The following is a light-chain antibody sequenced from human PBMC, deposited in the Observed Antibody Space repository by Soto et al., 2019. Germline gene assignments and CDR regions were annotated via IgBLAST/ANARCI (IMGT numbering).Light chain of an antibody. J-gene: IGKJ1*01. V-gene: IGKV1-39*01. CDR3: QQTYDNPRT. CDR1: QNINTY. CDR2: AAS. Sequence: DIQMTQSPSSLSASVGDRITITCRTSQNINTYFNWYQQNPGKVPKLLISAASTLVSGVPSRFSGSGSGTDFTLTITSLQAEDFATYYSQQTYDNPRTFGQGTKVEIK.